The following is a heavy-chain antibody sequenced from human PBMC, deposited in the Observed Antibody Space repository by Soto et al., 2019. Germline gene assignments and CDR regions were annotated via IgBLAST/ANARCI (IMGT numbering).Heavy chain of an antibody. CDR2: INRDASTT. CDR3: ARGIKDHYAMDV. V-gene: IGHV3-74*01. Sequence: VQLVESGGALVQPGGSLRLSCAASGFTFSDYWMHWVRQAPGKGLVWVSRINRDASTTGYADSVKGRFTLSRDNAKIMVYLQMNSLRAEDTAVYYCARGIKDHYAMDVWGQVTMVTVSS. D-gene: IGHD2-15*01. CDR1: GFTFSDYW. J-gene: IGHJ6*02.